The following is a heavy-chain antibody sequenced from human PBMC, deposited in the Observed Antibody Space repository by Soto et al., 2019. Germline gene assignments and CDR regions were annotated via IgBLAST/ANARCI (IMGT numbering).Heavy chain of an antibody. J-gene: IGHJ6*02. Sequence: QVQLVESGGGVVQPGRSLRLSCEGSGFSLSHYGMHWVRQAPGQGLEWVATISYDGSAKYHSDSVRGRFAISRDNSNNTLYLHMNSLRAEDTAVYYCAKDRVVLSAYAMDVWGQGTTVTVSS. CDR2: ISYDGSAK. CDR1: GFSLSHYG. D-gene: IGHD2-21*01. CDR3: AKDRVVLSAYAMDV. V-gene: IGHV3-30*18.